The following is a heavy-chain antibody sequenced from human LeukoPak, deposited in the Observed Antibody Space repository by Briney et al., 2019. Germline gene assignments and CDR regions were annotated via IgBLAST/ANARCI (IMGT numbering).Heavy chain of an antibody. CDR1: GFSFGDYA. CDR2: IRSKIYGGTP. J-gene: IGHJ4*02. V-gene: IGHV3-49*04. Sequence: GGSLRLSCTASGFSFGDYAMTWVRQAPGEGLEWVGFIRSKIYGGTPEYASSVKARFSISRDDSQGIAYLQMNSVITEDTAVYYCSRDQTPYYWGQGTLVTVSS. CDR3: SRDQTPYY.